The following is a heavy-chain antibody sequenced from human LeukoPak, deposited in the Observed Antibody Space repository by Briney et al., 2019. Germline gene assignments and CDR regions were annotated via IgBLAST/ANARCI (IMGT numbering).Heavy chain of an antibody. CDR1: GYSISSGYY. J-gene: IGHJ4*02. Sequence: SETLSLTCTVSGYSISSGYYWGWIRQPPGKGLEWIGSIYHSGSTYYNPSLKSRVTISVDTSKNQFSLKLSSVTAADTAVYYCASFYDIRTDWGQGTLVTVSS. D-gene: IGHD3-9*01. CDR3: ASFYDIRTD. CDR2: IYHSGST. V-gene: IGHV4-38-2*02.